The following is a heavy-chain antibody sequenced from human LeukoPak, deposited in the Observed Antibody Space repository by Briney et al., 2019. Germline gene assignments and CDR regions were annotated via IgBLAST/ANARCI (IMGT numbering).Heavy chain of an antibody. J-gene: IGHJ4*02. D-gene: IGHD1-1*01. CDR1: GFTFSTYS. CDR3: AKEDMERHTWLDY. Sequence: QPGGSLRLSCAASGFTFSTYSMHWVRQAPGKGLEWVSVIIVTYTIRYADSVKRRFTISIDDSKALLYLQMNRLRVEDTALSFCAKEDMERHTWLDYWGQGTLVTVSS. V-gene: IGHV3-23*01. CDR2: IIVTYTI.